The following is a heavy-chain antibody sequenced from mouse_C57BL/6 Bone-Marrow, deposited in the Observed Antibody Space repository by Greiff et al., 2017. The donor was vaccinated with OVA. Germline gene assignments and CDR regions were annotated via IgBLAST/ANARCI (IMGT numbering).Heavy chain of an antibody. Sequence: DVKLQESGPGLVKPSQSLSLTCSVTGYSITSGYYWNWIRQFPGNKLEWMGYISYDGSNNYNPSLKNRISITRDTSKNQFFLKLNSVTTEDTATYYCARPFYSNYDFDYWGQGTTLTVSS. CDR2: ISYDGSN. D-gene: IGHD2-5*01. CDR3: ARPFYSNYDFDY. J-gene: IGHJ2*01. CDR1: GYSITSGYY. V-gene: IGHV3-6*01.